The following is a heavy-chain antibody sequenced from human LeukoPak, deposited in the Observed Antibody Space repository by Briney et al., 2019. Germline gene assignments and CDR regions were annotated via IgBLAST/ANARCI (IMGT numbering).Heavy chain of an antibody. V-gene: IGHV3-23*01. CDR3: ANLATGDFYTYYYYGMDV. D-gene: IGHD2-21*02. CDR1: GFSFSSYA. CDR2: VTSGGST. J-gene: IGHJ6*02. Sequence: PGGSLRLSCAASGFSFSSYAMSWVRQAPGRGLAWVSSVTSGGSTYYADSVKGRFTISRDNSKNTLYLQMNSLRADDTAVYYCANLATGDFYTYYYYGMDVWGQGTTVTVSS.